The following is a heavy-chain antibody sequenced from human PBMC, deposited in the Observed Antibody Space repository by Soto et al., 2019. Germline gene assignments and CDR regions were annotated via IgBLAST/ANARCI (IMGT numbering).Heavy chain of an antibody. V-gene: IGHV1-3*01. CDR1: GYTFTSYA. J-gene: IGHJ4*02. Sequence: GASVKVSCKAPGYTFTSYAMHWVRQAPGQRLEWMGWINAGNGNTKYSQKFQGRVTITRDTSASTAYMELSSLRSEDTAVYYCARDDRVAGREGTFDYWGQGTLVTVSS. CDR3: ARDDRVAGREGTFDY. D-gene: IGHD5-12*01. CDR2: INAGNGNT.